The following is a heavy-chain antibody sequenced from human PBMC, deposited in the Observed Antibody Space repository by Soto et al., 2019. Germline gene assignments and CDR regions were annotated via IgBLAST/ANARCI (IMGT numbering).Heavy chain of an antibody. Sequence: QVQLQQWGAGLLKPSETLSLTCAVYGGSFSGYYWSWIRQPPGKGLEWIGEINHSGSTNYNPSLKSRVTISVDTSKNQFSLKLSSVTAADTAVYYCASASGTYYYYYYMDVWGKGTTVTLSS. D-gene: IGHD3-10*01. V-gene: IGHV4-34*01. J-gene: IGHJ6*03. CDR1: GGSFSGYY. CDR3: ASASGTYYYYYYMDV. CDR2: INHSGST.